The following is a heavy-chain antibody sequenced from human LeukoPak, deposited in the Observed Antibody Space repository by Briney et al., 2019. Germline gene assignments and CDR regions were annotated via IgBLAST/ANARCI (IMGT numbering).Heavy chain of an antibody. CDR1: GFTFSNYV. V-gene: IGHV3-23*01. CDR2: ISGSGGST. J-gene: IGHJ4*02. CDR3: AKDTTVVGPYYFDY. D-gene: IGHD4-23*01. Sequence: GGSLRLSCAASGFTFSNYVMSWARQAPGKGLEWVSAISGSGGSTYYADSVKGRFTISRDNSKNTLYLQMNSLRAEDTAVYYCAKDTTVVGPYYFDYWGQGTLVTVSS.